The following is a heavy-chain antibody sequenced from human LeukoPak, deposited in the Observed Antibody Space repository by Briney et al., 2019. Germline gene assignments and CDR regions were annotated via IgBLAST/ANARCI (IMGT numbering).Heavy chain of an antibody. Sequence: GGCLRLSCAASGFTFSSYAMSWVRQAPGKGLEWVSGITGSGDSTYYAHSVKGRITISRDNSENTLSLQMNSLRAGDTAVYYCAKDNYYDSSGYYGEYFQHWGQGTLVAFCS. CDR2: ITGSGDST. D-gene: IGHD3-22*01. CDR3: AKDNYYDSSGYYGEYFQH. CDR1: GFTFSSYA. V-gene: IGHV3-23*01. J-gene: IGHJ1*01.